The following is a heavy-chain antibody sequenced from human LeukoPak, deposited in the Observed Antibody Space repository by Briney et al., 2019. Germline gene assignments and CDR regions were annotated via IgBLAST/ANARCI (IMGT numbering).Heavy chain of an antibody. D-gene: IGHD6-13*01. V-gene: IGHV3-21*01. CDR1: GFTFSSYS. CDR3: ASRGGGIAAARDAFDI. J-gene: IGHJ3*02. CDR2: ISSSSSYI. Sequence: GGSLRLCCAASGFTFSSYSMNWVRQAPGKGLEWVSSISSSSSYIYYADSVKGRFTISRDNAKNSLYLQMNSLRAEDTAVYYCASRGGGIAAARDAFDIWGQGTMVTVSS.